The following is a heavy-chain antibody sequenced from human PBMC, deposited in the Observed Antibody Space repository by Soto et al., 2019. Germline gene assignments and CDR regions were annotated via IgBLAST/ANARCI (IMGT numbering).Heavy chain of an antibody. Sequence: SETLSLTCTVSGGSISSYYWIWIRQPPGKGLEWIGYIYYSGSTNYNPSLKSRVTISVDTSKNQFSLKLSSVTAADTAVYYCARGFIPPYSSSWYYFEYWGQGTLVTVSS. J-gene: IGHJ4*02. CDR1: GGSISSYY. V-gene: IGHV4-59*01. CDR2: IYYSGST. CDR3: ARGFIPPYSSSWYYFEY. D-gene: IGHD6-13*01.